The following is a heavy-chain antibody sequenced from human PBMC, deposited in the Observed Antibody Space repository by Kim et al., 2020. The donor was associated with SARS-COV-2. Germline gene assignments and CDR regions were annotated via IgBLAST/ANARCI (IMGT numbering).Heavy chain of an antibody. CDR2: INAGNGNT. D-gene: IGHD3-10*01. CDR1: GYTFTSYA. Sequence: ASVKVSCKASGYTFTSYAMHWVRQAPGQRLEWMGWINAGNGNTKYSQKFQGRVTITRDTSASTAYMELSSLRSEDTAVYYCARVGPITMVRGGFWFDPWGQGTLVTVSS. V-gene: IGHV1-3*01. J-gene: IGHJ5*02. CDR3: ARVGPITMVRGGFWFDP.